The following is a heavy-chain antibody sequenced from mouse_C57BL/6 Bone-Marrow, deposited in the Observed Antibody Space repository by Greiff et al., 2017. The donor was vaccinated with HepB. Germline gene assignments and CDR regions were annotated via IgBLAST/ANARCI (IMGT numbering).Heavy chain of an antibody. J-gene: IGHJ4*01. CDR2: INYDGSST. CDR3: ARDRGIYYGYGRAMDY. V-gene: IGHV5-16*01. Sequence: EVKLVESEGGLVQPGSSMKLSCTASGFTFSDYSMAWVRQVPEKGLEWVANINYDGSSTYYLDSLKSRCIISRDNAKNILYLQMSSLKSEDTATYYCARDRGIYYGYGRAMDYWGQGTSVTVSS. D-gene: IGHD2-2*01. CDR1: GFTFSDYS.